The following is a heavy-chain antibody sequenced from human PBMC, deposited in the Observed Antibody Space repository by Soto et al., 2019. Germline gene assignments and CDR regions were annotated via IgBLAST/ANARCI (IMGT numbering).Heavy chain of an antibody. CDR2: TYFRSKWYN. CDR3: ARDGLGGSSCFDI. Sequence: PSQTLSLTCAISADSVSSNTASWNWIRQSPSRGLEWLGRTYFRSKWYNDYAVSVKSRIIINPDTSNNQFSLQLNSVTPEDTAVYFCARDGLGGSSCFDIWGQGTMVT. D-gene: IGHD6-13*01. J-gene: IGHJ3*02. V-gene: IGHV6-1*01. CDR1: ADSVSSNTAS.